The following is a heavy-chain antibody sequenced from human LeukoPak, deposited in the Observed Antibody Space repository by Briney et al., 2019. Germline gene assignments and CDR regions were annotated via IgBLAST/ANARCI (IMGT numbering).Heavy chain of an antibody. CDR3: ARLPGIAAG. CDR2: IYYSGST. D-gene: IGHD6-13*01. J-gene: IGHJ1*01. V-gene: IGHV4-59*08. CDR1: GGSTSRYY. Sequence: PSETLSLTCTVSGGSTSRYYWSWIRQPPGKSLEWIGYIYYSGSTTYNPSLKSRVTISIDTSNNRFSLNLTSVTAADTAVYYCARLPGIAAGWGQGTLVIVSS.